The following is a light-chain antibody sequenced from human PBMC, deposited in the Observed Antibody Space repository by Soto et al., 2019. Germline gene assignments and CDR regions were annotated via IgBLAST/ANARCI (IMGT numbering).Light chain of an antibody. CDR1: GCHIASNF. CDR3: QSYYTCNRRV. Sequence: FRLTRRHFALWSLGNMVSGSCTGSGCHIASNFVQWFLQRPGSGPTAVIYEDDQSPSGVPDRFSGYSDKPSESSSLTSSGLQSDDEADYYCQSYYTCNRRVFGGGTKVTGL. J-gene: IGLJ2*01. V-gene: IGLV6-57*02. CDR2: EDD.